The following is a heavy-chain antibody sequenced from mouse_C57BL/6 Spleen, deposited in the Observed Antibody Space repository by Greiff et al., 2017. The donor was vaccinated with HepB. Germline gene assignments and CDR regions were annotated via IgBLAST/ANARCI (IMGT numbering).Heavy chain of an antibody. CDR2: INPNNGGT. V-gene: IGHV1-26*01. CDR1: GYTFTDYY. J-gene: IGHJ4*01. Sequence: EVQLQQSGPELVKPGASVKISCKASGYTFTDYYMNWVKQSHGKSLEWIGDINPNNGGTSYNQKFKGKATLTVDKSSSTAYMELRSLTSEDSAVYYCARLGLLREDYYAMDYWGQGTSVTVSS. D-gene: IGHD1-1*01. CDR3: ARLGLLREDYYAMDY.